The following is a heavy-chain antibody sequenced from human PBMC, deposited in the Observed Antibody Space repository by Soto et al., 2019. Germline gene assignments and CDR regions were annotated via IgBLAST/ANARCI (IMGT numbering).Heavy chain of an antibody. CDR3: AKDVLGDYYYGMDV. CDR1: GFTFSSYG. J-gene: IGHJ6*02. Sequence: HPGGSLRLSCAASGFTFSSYGMHWVRQAPGKGLEWVAVISYDGSNKYYADSVKGRFTISRDNSKNTLYLQMNSLRAEDTAVYYCAKDVLGDYYYGMDVWGQGTTVTVSS. V-gene: IGHV3-30*18. D-gene: IGHD3-10*01. CDR2: ISYDGSNK.